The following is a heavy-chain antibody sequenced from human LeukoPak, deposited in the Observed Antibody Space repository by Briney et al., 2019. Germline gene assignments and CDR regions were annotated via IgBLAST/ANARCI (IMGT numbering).Heavy chain of an antibody. Sequence: ASVKVSCKASGYTFTSYGISWVRQAPGQGLEWMGWISAYNGNTNYAQKLQGRVTMTTDTSTSTAYMELRSLRSDDTAVYYCARSPLLEQESPVDYWGQGTLVTVSS. V-gene: IGHV1-18*01. D-gene: IGHD3-3*01. CDR2: ISAYNGNT. J-gene: IGHJ4*02. CDR1: GYTFTSYG. CDR3: ARSPLLEQESPVDY.